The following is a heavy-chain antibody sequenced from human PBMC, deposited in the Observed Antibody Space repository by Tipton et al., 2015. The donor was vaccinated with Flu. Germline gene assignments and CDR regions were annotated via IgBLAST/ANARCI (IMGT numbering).Heavy chain of an antibody. CDR3: ARERDVLLWFGGLGYFDY. CDR1: GGSISSGSYY. Sequence: GLAKPSQTLSLTCTVSGGSISSGSYYWSWIRQPAGKGLEWIGRIYTSGSTNYNPSLKSRVTISVATSKNQFSLKLSSVTAADTAVYYCARERDVLLWFGGLGYFDYWGQGTLVTVSS. J-gene: IGHJ4*02. D-gene: IGHD3-10*01. CDR2: IYTSGST. V-gene: IGHV4-61*02.